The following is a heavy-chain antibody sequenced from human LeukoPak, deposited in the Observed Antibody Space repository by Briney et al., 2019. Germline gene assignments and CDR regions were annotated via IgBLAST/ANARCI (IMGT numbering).Heavy chain of an antibody. D-gene: IGHD2-2*01. CDR2: ISSSSSTI. V-gene: IGHV3-48*01. CDR3: ARDSCSSTSCFDY. CDR1: GFTFSSYS. J-gene: IGHJ4*02. Sequence: PGGSLRLSCAASGFTFSSYSMNWVRQAPGKGLEWVSYISSSSSTIYYADSVKGRFTISRDNAKNSLYLQMNSLRAEDTAVYYCARDSCSSTSCFDYWGQGTLVTVSS.